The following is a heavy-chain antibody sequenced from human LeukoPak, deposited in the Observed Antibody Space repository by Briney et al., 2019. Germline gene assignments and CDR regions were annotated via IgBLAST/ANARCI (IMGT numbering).Heavy chain of an antibody. J-gene: IGHJ4*02. Sequence: RASVKVSCKASGCTFTSYDINWVRQATGQGLERMGWMNPNSGNTGYAQKFQGRVTMTRNTSISTAYMELSSLRSEDTAVYYCARGKAAARHLDYWGQGTLVTVSS. CDR2: MNPNSGNT. V-gene: IGHV1-8*01. D-gene: IGHD6-6*01. CDR1: GCTFTSYD. CDR3: ARGKAAARHLDY.